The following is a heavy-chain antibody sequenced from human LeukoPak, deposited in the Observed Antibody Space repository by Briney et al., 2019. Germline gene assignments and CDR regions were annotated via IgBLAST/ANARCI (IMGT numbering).Heavy chain of an antibody. V-gene: IGHV4-30-2*01. Sequence: SQTLSLTCAVSGGSISSGGYSWSWIRQPPGKGLEWIGYIYHDGSTYYNSSLKSRVSMSVDTSKNQSSLKLSSVTAADTAVYYCARVASDSLTGYYLVPYFDYWGQGTLVTVSS. J-gene: IGHJ4*02. CDR2: IYHDGST. CDR3: ARVASDSLTGYYLVPYFDY. D-gene: IGHD3-9*01. CDR1: GGSISSGGYS.